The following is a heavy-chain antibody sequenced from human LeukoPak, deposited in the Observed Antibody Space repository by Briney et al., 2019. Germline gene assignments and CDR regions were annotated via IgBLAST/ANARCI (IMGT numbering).Heavy chain of an antibody. V-gene: IGHV1-46*01. J-gene: IGHJ5*01. Sequence: GASVRVSYTASGYTFTSYYMHWVRQSPGQGLEWRGIIHLSGGGTSYAQKFPGRGAMTRDTSTSPVYLWLGRLRSEDTAVYYCARDGGSSWFDYWGQGTLVTVSS. D-gene: IGHD2-15*01. CDR3: ARDGGSSWFDY. CDR2: IHLSGGGT. CDR1: GYTFTSYY.